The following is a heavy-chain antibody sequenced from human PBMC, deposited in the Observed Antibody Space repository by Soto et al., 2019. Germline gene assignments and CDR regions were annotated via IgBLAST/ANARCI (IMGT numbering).Heavy chain of an antibody. Sequence: SESLSLTCAVSGGSISSGGYSWSWIRQPPGKGLEWIGYIYHSGSTYYNPSLKSRVTISVDRSKNQFSLKLSSVTAADTAVYYCAVRDSITIGMDVWGQGTTVTVSS. CDR3: AVRDSITIGMDV. D-gene: IGHD3-10*01. V-gene: IGHV4-30-2*01. CDR2: IYHSGST. J-gene: IGHJ6*02. CDR1: GGSISSGGYS.